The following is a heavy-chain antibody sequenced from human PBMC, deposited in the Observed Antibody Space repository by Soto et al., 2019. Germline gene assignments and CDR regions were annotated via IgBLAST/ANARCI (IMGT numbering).Heavy chain of an antibody. Sequence: SSVNVSSKATAYTFTMNYMDWVRQAPGQGLEWMGIINPSGGSTSYAQKFQGRVTMTRDTSTSTVYMELSSLRSEDTAVYYCAREAIHDGQLIVGAANLDYWGQGTLVTVSS. CDR3: AREAIHDGQLIVGAANLDY. CDR2: INPSGGST. J-gene: IGHJ4*02. V-gene: IGHV1-46*01. D-gene: IGHD1-26*01. CDR1: AYTFTMNY.